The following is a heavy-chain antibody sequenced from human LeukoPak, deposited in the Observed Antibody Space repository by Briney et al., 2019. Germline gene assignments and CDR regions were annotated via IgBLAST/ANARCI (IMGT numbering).Heavy chain of an antibody. CDR3: GRRLVMDGGNSFEAFDI. D-gene: IGHD4-23*01. J-gene: IGHJ3*02. CDR1: GGSISSYY. V-gene: IGHV4-59*01. CDR2: IYYSGST. Sequence: SETLSLTCTVSGGSISSYYWSWIRQPPGKGLEWIGYIYYSGSTNYNPSLKSRVTISVDTSKNQFSLKLSSVTAADTAVYYCGRRLVMDGGNSFEAFDIWGQGTMVTVSS.